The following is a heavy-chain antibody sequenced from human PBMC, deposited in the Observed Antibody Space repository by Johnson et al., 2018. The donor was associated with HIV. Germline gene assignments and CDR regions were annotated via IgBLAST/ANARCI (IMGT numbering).Heavy chain of an antibody. CDR3: ARDRGIGAAGDAFDI. CDR2: IYTGGNT. D-gene: IGHD6-13*01. V-gene: IGHV3-53*01. Sequence: MGLEWVSVIYTGGNTYYANSVKDRFTISRDISKNTLYLEMNIMKTEDTAVYYCARDRGIGAAGDAFDIWGQGTMVTVSS. J-gene: IGHJ3*02.